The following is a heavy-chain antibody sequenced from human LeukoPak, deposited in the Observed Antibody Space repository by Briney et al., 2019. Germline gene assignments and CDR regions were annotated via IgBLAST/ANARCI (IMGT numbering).Heavy chain of an antibody. V-gene: IGHV3-23*01. CDR3: ANHRSTIFGVDLDY. CDR1: GFTLSSYA. Sequence: GGSLRLSCAASGFTLSSYAMSWVRQAPGKGLEWVSAISGSGGSTYYADSVKGRFTISRDNSKNTLYLQMNSLRAEDTAVYYCANHRSTIFGVDLDYWGQGTLVTVSS. J-gene: IGHJ4*02. D-gene: IGHD3-3*01. CDR2: ISGSGGST.